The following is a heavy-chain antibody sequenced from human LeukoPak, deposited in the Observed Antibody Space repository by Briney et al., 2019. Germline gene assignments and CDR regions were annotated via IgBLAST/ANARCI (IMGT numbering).Heavy chain of an antibody. V-gene: IGHV3-33*08. CDR3: AREILYYYGSGSPEDYYYYGMDV. Sequence: GGSLILSCAASGFTFSSYSMNWVRQAPGKGLEWVAVIWYDGSNKYYADSVKGRFTISRDNSKNTLYLQMNSLRAEDTAVYYCAREILYYYGSGSPEDYYYYGMDVWGQGTTVTVSS. CDR1: GFTFSSYS. J-gene: IGHJ6*02. CDR2: IWYDGSNK. D-gene: IGHD3-10*01.